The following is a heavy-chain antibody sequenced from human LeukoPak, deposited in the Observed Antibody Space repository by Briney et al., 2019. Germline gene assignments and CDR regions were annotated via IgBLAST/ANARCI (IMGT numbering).Heavy chain of an antibody. V-gene: IGHV3-30*02. J-gene: IGHJ3*02. CDR1: GFTFSAFG. Sequence: GGSLRLSCAASGFTFSAFGMHWVRQAPGKGLEWVAFIHYDGRDKYYADSVKGRFTISRDNAKNSLYLQMNSLRAEDTAVYYCATHELKDGFDIWGQGTMVTVSS. D-gene: IGHD3-10*01. CDR3: ATHELKDGFDI. CDR2: IHYDGRDK.